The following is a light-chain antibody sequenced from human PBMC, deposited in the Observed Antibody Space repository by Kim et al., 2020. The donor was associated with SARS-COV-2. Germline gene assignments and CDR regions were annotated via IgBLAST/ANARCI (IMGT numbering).Light chain of an antibody. CDR3: QQYYSTPPS. CDR1: QTVLYNSNNKNY. V-gene: IGKV4-1*01. CDR2: WAS. Sequence: DIVMTQSPDSLAVSLGESATLNCKSSQTVLYNSNNKNYLAGYQQKPGQAPKLLIYWASIRESGVSDRFSGSGSETDFTLTISSLQAEDVAVYYCQQYYSTPPSFGQGTKLEI. J-gene: IGKJ2*03.